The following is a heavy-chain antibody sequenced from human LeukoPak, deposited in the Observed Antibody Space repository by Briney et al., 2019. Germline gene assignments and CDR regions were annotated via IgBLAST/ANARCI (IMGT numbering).Heavy chain of an antibody. J-gene: IGHJ4*02. CDR3: AREGMYYYDSSGYPDY. Sequence: ASVKVSCKASGYTFTSYYMHWVRQAPGHGLEWMGIINPSGGSTSYAQKFQGRVTMTRDTSTSTVYMELSSLRSEDTAVYYCAREGMYYYDSSGYPDYWGQGTLVTVSS. V-gene: IGHV1-46*01. D-gene: IGHD3-22*01. CDR1: GYTFTSYY. CDR2: INPSGGST.